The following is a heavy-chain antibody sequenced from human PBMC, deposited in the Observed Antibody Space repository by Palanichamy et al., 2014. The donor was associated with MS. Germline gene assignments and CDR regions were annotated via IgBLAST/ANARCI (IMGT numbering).Heavy chain of an antibody. D-gene: IGHD1-26*01. J-gene: IGHJ4*02. Sequence: EVQLVQSGAEVKKPGESLRISCKGSGYSFTSYWIGWVRQMPGKGLEWMGRIDPSDSYTNYSPSFQGHVTISADKSISTAYLQWSSLKASDTAMYYCARPRFLGDGSYDEDYWGQGTLVTVSS. V-gene: IGHV5-10-1*03. CDR3: ARPRFLGDGSYDEDY. CDR1: GYSFTSYW. CDR2: IDPSDSYT.